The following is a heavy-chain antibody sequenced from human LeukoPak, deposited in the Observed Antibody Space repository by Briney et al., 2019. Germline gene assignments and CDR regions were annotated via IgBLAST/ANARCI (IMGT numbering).Heavy chain of an antibody. D-gene: IGHD6-19*01. Sequence: SETLSLTCNVSRGSISSGSYYWGWIRQPPGKGLEWIGSINYFGSIDYNPSLNSRVSISVDTSKKQFSLSLSSVTAADTALYYCATGTSLYSSGWYPLDYWGQGTLVTVSS. CDR1: RGSISSGSYY. CDR3: ATGTSLYSSGWYPLDY. J-gene: IGHJ4*02. CDR2: INYFGSI. V-gene: IGHV4-39*07.